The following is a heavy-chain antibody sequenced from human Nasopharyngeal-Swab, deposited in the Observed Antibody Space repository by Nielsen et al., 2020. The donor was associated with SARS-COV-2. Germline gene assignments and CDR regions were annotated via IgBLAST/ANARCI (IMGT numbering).Heavy chain of an antibody. CDR1: GFTFTSYW. CDR2: INTDGTTT. D-gene: IGHD1-26*01. J-gene: IGHJ4*02. Sequence: GESLKISCAASGFTFTSYWMHWVRQVPGKGLVWVSRINTDGTTTTYAGSVKGRFTISRDNAKNTLYLQMNNLRVEDTGVYYCVRAGYSGTYGLFDYWGQGTLVTVSS. CDR3: VRAGYSGTYGLFDY. V-gene: IGHV3-74*01.